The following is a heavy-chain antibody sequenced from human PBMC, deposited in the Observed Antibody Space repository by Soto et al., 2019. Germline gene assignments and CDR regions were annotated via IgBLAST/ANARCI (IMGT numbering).Heavy chain of an antibody. Sequence: ASVKVSCKASGYTFASYAISWMRQAPGQGLEWMGWISAYNGNTNYAQKLQGRVTMTTDTSTSTAYLELRSLRSDDTAVYYCARDPPPPDYWGQGTLVTVSS. V-gene: IGHV1-18*01. CDR1: GYTFASYA. CDR3: ARDPPPPDY. CDR2: ISAYNGNT. J-gene: IGHJ4*02.